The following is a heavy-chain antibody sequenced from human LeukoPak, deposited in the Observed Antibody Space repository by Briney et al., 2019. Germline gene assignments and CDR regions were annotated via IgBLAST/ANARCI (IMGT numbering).Heavy chain of an antibody. D-gene: IGHD3-22*01. CDR3: AREDYYDSSGYKGDAFDI. CDR1: SGSISSYY. J-gene: IGHJ3*02. CDR2: IYYSGST. Sequence: SETLSLTCTVSSGSISSYYWSWIRQPPGKGLEWIGYIYYSGSTNYNPSLKSRVTISVDTSKNQFSLKLSSVTAADTAVYYCAREDYYDSSGYKGDAFDIWGQGTMVTVSS. V-gene: IGHV4-59*01.